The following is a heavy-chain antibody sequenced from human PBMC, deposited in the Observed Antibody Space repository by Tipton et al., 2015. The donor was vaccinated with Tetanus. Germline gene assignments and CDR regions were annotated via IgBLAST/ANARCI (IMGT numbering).Heavy chain of an antibody. CDR2: IYFQGSP. V-gene: IGHV4-39*02. J-gene: IGHJ5*02. D-gene: IGHD2/OR15-2a*01. CDR1: GASISDKKYY. CDR3: ARHLYGYWFDP. Sequence: TLSLTCNVSGASISDKKYYWGWIRRAPGKGLEWIASIYFQGSPYYSPSLKSRLTIDVDTSQNLFSLTLTSVTAADTAVYFCARHLYGYWFDPWGQGTLVTVSS.